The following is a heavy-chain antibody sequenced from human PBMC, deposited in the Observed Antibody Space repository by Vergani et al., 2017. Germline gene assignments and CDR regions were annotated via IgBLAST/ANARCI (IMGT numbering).Heavy chain of an antibody. V-gene: IGHV5-51*01. Sequence: EVELVQSGPEMRKPGESLKIPCKGSEYSFVNYWLGWVRQMTGKRLEWMGIIYPADSDTRYSPSFQGQVTISADKSISTAFLQWHSLKASDTALYYCARHTTYSDSWGQGTLVTVSS. J-gene: IGHJ4*02. CDR3: ARHTTYSDS. CDR1: EYSFVNYW. CDR2: IYPADSDT. D-gene: IGHD1-1*01.